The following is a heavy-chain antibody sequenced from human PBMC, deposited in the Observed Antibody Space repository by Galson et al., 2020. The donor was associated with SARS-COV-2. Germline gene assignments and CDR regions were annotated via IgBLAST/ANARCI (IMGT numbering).Heavy chain of an antibody. J-gene: IGHJ6*02. CDR1: GGSFSGYY. D-gene: IGHD6-19*01. CDR3: ARGPVAGEFYDYYYYGMDV. Sequence: ETSETLSLTCAVYGGSFSGYYWSWIRQPPGKGLEWIGEINHSGSTNYNPSLKSRVTISVDTSKNQFSLKLSSVTAADTAVYYCARGPVAGEFYDYYYYGMDVWGQGTTVTVSS. CDR2: INHSGST. V-gene: IGHV4-34*01.